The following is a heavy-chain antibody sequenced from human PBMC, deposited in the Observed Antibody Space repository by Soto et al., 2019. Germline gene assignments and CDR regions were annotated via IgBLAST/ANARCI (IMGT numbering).Heavy chain of an antibody. D-gene: IGHD1-26*01. CDR1: GFTFSSYS. Sequence: GGSLRLSCAASGFTFSSYSMNWVRQAPGKGLEWVSYISSSSSTIYYADSVKGRFTISRDNAKNSLYLQMNSLRDEDTAVYYCARGLMAATLGWFDPWGQGTLVTVSS. V-gene: IGHV3-48*02. CDR2: ISSSSSTI. J-gene: IGHJ5*02. CDR3: ARGLMAATLGWFDP.